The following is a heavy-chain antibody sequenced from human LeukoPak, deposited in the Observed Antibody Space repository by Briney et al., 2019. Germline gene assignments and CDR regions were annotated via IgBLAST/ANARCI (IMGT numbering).Heavy chain of an antibody. CDR2: IYSGGST. CDR3: ARSIIAVAAGGTINY. Sequence: GGSLRLSCAASGFTVSSNYMSWVRQAPGKGLEWVSVIYSGGSTYYADFVKGRFTISRDNSKNTLYLQMNSLRAEDTAVYYCARSIIAVAAGGTINYWGQGTLVTVSS. V-gene: IGHV3-66*02. D-gene: IGHD6-19*01. CDR1: GFTVSSNY. J-gene: IGHJ4*02.